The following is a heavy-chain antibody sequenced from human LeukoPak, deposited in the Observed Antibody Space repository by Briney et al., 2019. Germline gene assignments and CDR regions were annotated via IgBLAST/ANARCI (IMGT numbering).Heavy chain of an antibody. CDR1: GGSFGNYY. J-gene: IGHJ6*03. V-gene: IGHV4-34*01. CDR2: INDSGTI. CDR3: ARRWNYGRNYYIDV. Sequence: KPSETLSLTCAVYGGSFGNYYWSWIRQPPGKGLEWIGEINDSGTINYNPSLMSRVTISVDKSKNQFSLKLSSVTAADTAVYYCARRWNYGRNYYIDVWGKGATVSVSS. D-gene: IGHD1-7*01.